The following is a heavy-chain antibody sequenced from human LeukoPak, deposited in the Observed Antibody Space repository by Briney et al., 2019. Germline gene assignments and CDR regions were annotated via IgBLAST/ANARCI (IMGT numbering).Heavy chain of an antibody. CDR3: AKGSRTYDYVWTFDY. J-gene: IGHJ4*02. Sequence: GGSLRLSCAASGFTFSHYGMHWVRHTPGKGVEWVAVVSYDGSNKYYADSVKGRFTISRDNSRNTLYLQMNSLRVEDTAVYYCAKGSRTYDYVWTFDYWGQGTLVTVSS. CDR1: GFTFSHYG. V-gene: IGHV3-30*18. D-gene: IGHD3-16*01. CDR2: VSYDGSNK.